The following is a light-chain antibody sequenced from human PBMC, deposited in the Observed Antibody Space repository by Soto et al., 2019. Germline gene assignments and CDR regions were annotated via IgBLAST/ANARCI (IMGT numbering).Light chain of an antibody. CDR3: HQYNNWPPWT. J-gene: IGKJ1*01. CDR1: QTVSSS. CDR2: EAS. Sequence: EIVLTQSPATLSLSPGERATLSCRASQTVSSSLAWYQQKPGQAPRLLIYEASNRATGIPARFSGSGSGTEFTLTISSLQSEDYAVYYCHQYNNWPPWTFGQGTKVDI. V-gene: IGKV3-11*01.